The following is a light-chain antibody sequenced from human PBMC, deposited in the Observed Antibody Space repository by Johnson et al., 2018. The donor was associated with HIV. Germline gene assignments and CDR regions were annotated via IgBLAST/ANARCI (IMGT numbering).Light chain of an antibody. CDR1: SSNIGNNY. CDR2: DNN. J-gene: IGLJ1*01. V-gene: IGLV1-51*01. Sequence: QSVLTQPPSVSAAPGQKVTISCSGSSSNIGNNYVSWYQQLPGTAPKLLIYDNNKRPSGIPDRFSGSKSGTSATLGITGLQTGDEADYCCGTWDTSLRTGFFGNGTKVTVL. CDR3: GTWDTSLRTGF.